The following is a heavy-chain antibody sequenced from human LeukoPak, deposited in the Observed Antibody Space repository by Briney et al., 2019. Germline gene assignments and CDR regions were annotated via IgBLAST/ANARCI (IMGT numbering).Heavy chain of an antibody. D-gene: IGHD2-15*01. CDR3: AKYSVVVVAATLDY. Sequence: QPGGSLRLPCAASGFTFSSYAMSWVRQAPGKGLEWVSAISGSGGSTYYADSVKGRFTISRDNSKNTLYLQMNSLRAEDTAVYYCAKYSVVVVAATLDYWGQGTLVTVSS. CDR1: GFTFSSYA. V-gene: IGHV3-23*01. CDR2: ISGSGGST. J-gene: IGHJ4*02.